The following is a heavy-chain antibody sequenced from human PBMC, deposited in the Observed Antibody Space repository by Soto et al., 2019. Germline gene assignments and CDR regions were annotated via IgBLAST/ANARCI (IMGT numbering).Heavy chain of an antibody. J-gene: IGHJ6*03. CDR3: ARTPSGYGDYYYYYMDV. D-gene: IGHD4-17*01. V-gene: IGHV3-48*01. CDR2: ISSSSSTI. Sequence: EVQLVESGGGLVQPGGSLRLSCAASGFTFSSYSMNWVRQAPGKGLEWVSYISSSSSTIYYEDSVKGRFTISIDNAKNSLYLQMNSLRAEDTAVYYCARTPSGYGDYYYYYMDVWGEGTTVTVSS. CDR1: GFTFSSYS.